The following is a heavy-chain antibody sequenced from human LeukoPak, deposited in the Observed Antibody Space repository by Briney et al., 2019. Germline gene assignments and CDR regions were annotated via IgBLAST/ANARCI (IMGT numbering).Heavy chain of an antibody. V-gene: IGHV3-23*01. J-gene: IGHJ4*02. CDR1: GFTFSSYA. CDR2: ISGSGGST. Sequence: GGPLRLSCAASGFTFSSYAMSWVRQAPGKGLEWVSAISGSGGSTYYADSVKGRFTISRDNSKNTLYLQMNSLRAEDTAVYYCAKLTQQLVFEYWGQGTLVTVSS. CDR3: AKLTQQLVFEY. D-gene: IGHD6-13*01.